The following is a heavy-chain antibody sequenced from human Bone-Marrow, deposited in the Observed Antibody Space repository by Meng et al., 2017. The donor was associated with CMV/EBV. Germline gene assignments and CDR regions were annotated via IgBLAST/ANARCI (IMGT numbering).Heavy chain of an antibody. V-gene: IGHV3-21*01. J-gene: IGHJ4*02. CDR1: GFTFSSYS. D-gene: IGHD5-18*01. CDR2: ISSSSSYI. Sequence: CAASGFTFSSYSMNWVRQAPGKGLEWVSSISSSSSYIYYADSVKGRFTISRDNAKNSLYLQMNSLRAEDTAVYYCARGPEYSPGGFDYWGQGTLVTVSS. CDR3: ARGPEYSPGGFDY.